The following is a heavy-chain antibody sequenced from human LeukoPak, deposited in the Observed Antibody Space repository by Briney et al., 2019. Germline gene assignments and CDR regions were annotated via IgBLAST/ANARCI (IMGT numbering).Heavy chain of an antibody. CDR2: INPDSGGT. CDR1: GYTFTGYY. V-gene: IGHV1-2*02. D-gene: IGHD5-12*01. J-gene: IGHJ5*02. Sequence: ASVKVSCKASGYTFTGYYMHWVRQAPGLGLAWMGWINPDSGGTNYAQKFQGRVTMTRDTAISTVYMELSRLRSDDTAVYYRARVGAYDNWFDPWGQGTLVTVSS. CDR3: ARVGAYDNWFDP.